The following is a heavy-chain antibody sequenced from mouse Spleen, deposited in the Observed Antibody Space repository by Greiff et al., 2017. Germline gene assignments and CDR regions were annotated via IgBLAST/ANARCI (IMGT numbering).Heavy chain of an antibody. D-gene: IGHD1-1*01. CDR3: ARATVVATLDY. Sequence: QVQLQQSGAELVMPGASVKLSCKASGYTFTSYWMHWVKQRPGQGLEWIGEIDPSDSYTNYNQKFKGKATLTVDKSSSTAYMQLSSLTSEDSAVYYCARATVVATLDYWGQGTTLTVSS. J-gene: IGHJ2*01. V-gene: IGHV1-69*01. CDR2: IDPSDSYT. CDR1: GYTFTSYW.